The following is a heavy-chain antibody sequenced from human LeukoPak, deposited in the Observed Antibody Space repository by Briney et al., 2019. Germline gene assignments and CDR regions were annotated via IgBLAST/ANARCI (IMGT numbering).Heavy chain of an antibody. V-gene: IGHV3-48*03. CDR3: ARVHGGWYFDY. CDR1: GFTFSSYE. J-gene: IGHJ4*02. Sequence: GGSLRLSCAASGFTFSSYEMNWVRQAPGKGLEWVSYISSSGSTIYYADSVKGRFTISRDNAKNSLYLQMNSLRAEDTAVYYCARVHGGWYFDYWGQGTLVTVSS. CDR2: ISSSGSTI. D-gene: IGHD6-19*01.